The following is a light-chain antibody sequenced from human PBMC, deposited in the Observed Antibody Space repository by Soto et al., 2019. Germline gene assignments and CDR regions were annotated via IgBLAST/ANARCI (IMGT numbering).Light chain of an antibody. CDR3: QSYDSSLSADYV. Sequence: QSVLTQPPSVSGAPGQTVTISCIGSGTNFGAGFDVHWYQQLPGKVPKLLIYGNSNRPSGVPDRFSGSKSGTSASLAITGLQAEDEADYYCQSYDSSLSADYVFGTGTKVTVL. V-gene: IGLV1-40*01. J-gene: IGLJ1*01. CDR1: GTNFGAGFD. CDR2: GNS.